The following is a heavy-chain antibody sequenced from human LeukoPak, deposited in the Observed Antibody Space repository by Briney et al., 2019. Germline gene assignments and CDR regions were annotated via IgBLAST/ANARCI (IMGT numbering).Heavy chain of an antibody. D-gene: IGHD6-19*01. J-gene: IGHJ4*02. CDR1: GYTFTSYV. Sequence: ASVKVSCKASGYTFTSYVINWVRQAPGQGLEWMGWISGHNGHTNYVQKMQGRVTMTTDTSTNTAYMEQRNLTSDDPAVYYCARGPGVAVAGVFDYWGQGSLVTVSS. CDR2: ISGHNGHT. V-gene: IGHV1-18*04. CDR3: ARGPGVAVAGVFDY.